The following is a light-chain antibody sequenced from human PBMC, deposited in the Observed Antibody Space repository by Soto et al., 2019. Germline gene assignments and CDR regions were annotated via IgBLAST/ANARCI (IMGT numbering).Light chain of an antibody. CDR3: QSYDSSLNVV. Sequence: QSVLTQPPSASGSPGQSVTISCTGTSSDVGGYDYVSWYQQHPGKAPKLLIFEVSKRPSGVPDRFSASTSGNTASLTVSGLQAEDEADYYCQSYDSSLNVVFGGGTKLTVL. CDR1: SSDVGGYDY. CDR2: EVS. V-gene: IGLV2-8*01. J-gene: IGLJ2*01.